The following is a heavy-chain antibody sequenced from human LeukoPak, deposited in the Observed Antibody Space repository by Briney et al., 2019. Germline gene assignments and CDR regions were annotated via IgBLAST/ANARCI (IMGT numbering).Heavy chain of an antibody. D-gene: IGHD2-2*01. CDR1: GCTLSSYI. V-gene: IGHV3-21*01. CDR3: AREGVVVPAAPLDY. CDR2: ISSSSSYI. Sequence: GPTLMLPCRASGCTLSSYITDWVGQATEKGLEWVSSISSSSSYIYYADSVKGRFTISRDNAKNSLYLQMNSLRAEDTAVYYCAREGVVVPAAPLDYWGQGTLVTVSS. J-gene: IGHJ4*02.